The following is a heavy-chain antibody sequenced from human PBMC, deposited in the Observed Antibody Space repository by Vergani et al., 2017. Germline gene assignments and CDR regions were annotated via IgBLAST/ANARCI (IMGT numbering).Heavy chain of an antibody. CDR2: INPNSGGT. Sequence: VQLVQSGAEVKKPGESLKIPCQGSGYSITNYWIAWVRQRPGKGLEWMGWINPNSGGTNYAQKFQGRVTMTRDTSISTAYMELSRLRSDDTAVYYCARGYYDFWTYIGYWGQGTLVTVSS. V-gene: IGHV1-2*02. CDR1: GYSITNYW. J-gene: IGHJ4*02. D-gene: IGHD3-3*01. CDR3: ARGYYDFWTYIGY.